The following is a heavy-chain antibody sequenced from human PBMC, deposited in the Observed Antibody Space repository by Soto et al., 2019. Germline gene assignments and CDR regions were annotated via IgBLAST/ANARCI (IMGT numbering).Heavy chain of an antibody. J-gene: IGHJ5*02. D-gene: IGHD3-10*01. V-gene: IGHV4-34*01. CDR3: ARDDNYYGSGMREWKRWFDP. Sequence: PSETLSLTCAVYGGSFSGYYWTWIRQPPGTGLEWIGEINHSGSTNYNPSLKSRVTISVDASTSTAYMELRSLRYDDTAVYYCARDDNYYGSGMREWKRWFDPWGQGTLVTVSS. CDR2: INHSGST. CDR1: GGSFSGYY.